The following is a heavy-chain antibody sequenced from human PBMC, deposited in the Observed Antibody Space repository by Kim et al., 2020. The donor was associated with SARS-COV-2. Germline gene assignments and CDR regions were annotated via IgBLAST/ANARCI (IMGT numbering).Heavy chain of an antibody. CDR2: INHSGST. Sequence: SETLSLTCAVYGGSFSGYYWSWIRQPPGKGLEWIGEINHSGSTNYNPSLKSRVTISVDTSKNQFSLKMSSVTAADTAVYYCARERGKDGYNWHYYYGMDVWGQGTTVTVSS. J-gene: IGHJ6*02. CDR3: ARERGKDGYNWHYYYGMDV. D-gene: IGHD5-12*01. CDR1: GGSFSGYY. V-gene: IGHV4-34*01.